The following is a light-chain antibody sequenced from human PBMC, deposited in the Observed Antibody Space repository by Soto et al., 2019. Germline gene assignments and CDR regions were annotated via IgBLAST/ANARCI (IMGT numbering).Light chain of an antibody. V-gene: IGLV2-14*01. Sequence: QSSLNQPASVSGSPGQSITISCTGSSSDVGAYNYVSWFQQHPGKAPKLMIYEVSNRPSGVSNRFSGSKSGNTASLTISGLQAEDEADYYCSSYTSSTTYTYVFGTGTKSPS. J-gene: IGLJ1*01. CDR2: EVS. CDR1: SSDVGAYNY. CDR3: SSYTSSTTYTYV.